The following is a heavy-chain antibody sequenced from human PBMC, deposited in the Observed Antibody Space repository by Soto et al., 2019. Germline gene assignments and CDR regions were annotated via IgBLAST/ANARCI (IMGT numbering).Heavy chain of an antibody. J-gene: IGHJ6*03. D-gene: IGHD3-3*01. CDR3: AKDQNLEWGYYYYYYYMDV. CDR1: GFTFSSDG. Sequence: QVQLVESGGGVVQPGRSLRLSCAASGFTFSSDGMHWVRQAPGKGLEWVAVISYDGSNKYYADSVKGRFTISRDNSKNTQYLKMNSLRAEDTAVYYCAKDQNLEWGYYYYYYYMDVWGKGTTVTVSS. CDR2: ISYDGSNK. V-gene: IGHV3-30*18.